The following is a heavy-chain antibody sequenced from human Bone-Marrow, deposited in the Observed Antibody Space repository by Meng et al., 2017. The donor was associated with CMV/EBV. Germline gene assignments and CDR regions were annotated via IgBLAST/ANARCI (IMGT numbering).Heavy chain of an antibody. J-gene: IGHJ4*02. Sequence: GGSLRLSCAASGFTFSSYDMHWVRQAPGKGLTWVAVISYDGIDEYYADSVKGRFTISRDNSKDTLYLQMNSLRADDTAVYYCAKDLDTTNLFEVDYCGQGTLVTVSS. CDR1: GFTFSSYD. V-gene: IGHV3-33*06. CDR2: ISYDGIDE. CDR3: AKDLDTTNLFEVDY. D-gene: IGHD1-14*01.